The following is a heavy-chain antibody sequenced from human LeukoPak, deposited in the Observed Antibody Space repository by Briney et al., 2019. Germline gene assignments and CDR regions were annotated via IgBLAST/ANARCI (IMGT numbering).Heavy chain of an antibody. J-gene: IGHJ5*02. D-gene: IGHD1-26*01. CDR3: TREVRSAWASFDP. CDR2: IHYSARI. Sequence: PSETLSLTCTVSGYSISSGYYWGWIRQPPGKGLEWIGSIHYSARIYYNPSLESRLTISPDTSKNQFSLKLTSVTAADTAVYYCTREVRSAWASFDPWGQGTLVIVSS. CDR1: GYSISSGYY. V-gene: IGHV4-38-2*02.